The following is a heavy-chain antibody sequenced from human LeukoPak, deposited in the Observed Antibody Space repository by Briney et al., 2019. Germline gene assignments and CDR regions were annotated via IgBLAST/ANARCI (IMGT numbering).Heavy chain of an antibody. Sequence: GGSLRLSCAASGFTFSSYSLNWVRQAPGKGLEWVSSISSSSSYQHYADSVKGRFTISRDNAKNSVFLQMNSLRTDDTAVYYCARVGYSSSSFDYWGQGTLVTVSS. CDR1: GFTFSSYS. D-gene: IGHD6-6*01. CDR2: ISSSSSYQ. V-gene: IGHV3-21*01. CDR3: ARVGYSSSSFDY. J-gene: IGHJ4*02.